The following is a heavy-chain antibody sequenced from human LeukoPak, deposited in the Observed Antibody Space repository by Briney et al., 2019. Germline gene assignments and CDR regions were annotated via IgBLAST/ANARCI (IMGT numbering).Heavy chain of an antibody. CDR3: ARGWITMVRGVPVYYGMDV. D-gene: IGHD3-10*01. CDR2: IIPILGIA. Sequence: SVKVSCKASGGTFSSYAISWVRQAPGQGLEWMGRIIPILGIANYAQKFQGRVTITADKSTSTAYMELSSMRAEDTAVYYCARGWITMVRGVPVYYGMDVWGQGTTVTVSS. CDR1: GGTFSSYA. V-gene: IGHV1-69*04. J-gene: IGHJ6*02.